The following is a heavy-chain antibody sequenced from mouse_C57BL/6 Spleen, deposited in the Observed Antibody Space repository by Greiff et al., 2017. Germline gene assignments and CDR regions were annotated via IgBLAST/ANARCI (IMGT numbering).Heavy chain of an antibody. Sequence: VQLQQSGPGLVQPSQSLSITCTVSGFSLTSYGVHWVRQSPGKGLEWLGVLWSGGSTDYNAAFISRLSISKDNSKSQVFFKMNSLQADDTAIYYCASYDYDRGTWFAYWGQGTLVTVSA. V-gene: IGHV2-2*01. J-gene: IGHJ3*01. CDR2: LWSGGST. D-gene: IGHD2-4*01. CDR3: ASYDYDRGTWFAY. CDR1: GFSLTSYG.